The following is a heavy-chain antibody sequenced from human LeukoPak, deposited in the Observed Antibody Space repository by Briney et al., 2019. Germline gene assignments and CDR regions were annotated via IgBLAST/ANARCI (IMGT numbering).Heavy chain of an antibody. D-gene: IGHD3-9*01. CDR1: GFTFSSYA. V-gene: IGHV3-23*01. CDR3: AKDYDILTGSEY. J-gene: IGHJ4*02. CDR2: ISGSSGST. Sequence: PGGSLRLSCAASGFTFSSYAMSWVRQAPGKGLEWVSAISGSSGSTYYAGSVKGRFTISRDNSKNTLYLQMNSLRAEDTAVYYCAKDYDILTGSEYWGQGTPVTVSS.